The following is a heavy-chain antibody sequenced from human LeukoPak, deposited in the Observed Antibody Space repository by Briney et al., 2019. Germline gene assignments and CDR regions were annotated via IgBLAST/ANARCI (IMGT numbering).Heavy chain of an antibody. CDR3: ASGSSSFDY. Sequence: PSENLSLTCTVSGGSISSSSYYWGWIRQPPGKGLEWIGYIYYSGSTNYNPSLKSRVTISVDTSKNQFSLKLSSVTAADTAVYYCASGSSSFDYWGQGTLVTVSS. V-gene: IGHV4-61*05. J-gene: IGHJ4*02. D-gene: IGHD1-26*01. CDR2: IYYSGST. CDR1: GGSISSSSYY.